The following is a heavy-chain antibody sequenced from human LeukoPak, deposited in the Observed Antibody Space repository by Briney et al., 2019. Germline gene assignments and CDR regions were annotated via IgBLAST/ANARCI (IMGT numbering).Heavy chain of an antibody. Sequence: GGSLTLSCAASGFTFSSYAMSWVRQAPGKGLEWVSAISGSGGSTYYADSVKGRFTISSDNSKNTLYLQMNSLRAEDTAVYYCARSDYGDYYYYYYGMDVWGQGTTVTVSS. CDR2: ISGSGGST. J-gene: IGHJ6*02. CDR3: ARSDYGDYYYYYYGMDV. CDR1: GFTFSSYA. V-gene: IGHV3-23*01. D-gene: IGHD4-17*01.